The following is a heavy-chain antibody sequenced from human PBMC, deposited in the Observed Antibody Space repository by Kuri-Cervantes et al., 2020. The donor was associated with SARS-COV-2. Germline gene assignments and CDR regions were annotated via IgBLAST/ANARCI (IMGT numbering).Heavy chain of an antibody. Sequence: ETLSLTCAASGFTFSSYWMSWVRQAPGKGPEWVANIKQDGSEKYYVDSVKGRFTISRDNAKNSLYLQMNSLRAEDTAVYYCARDKVVDYWGQGTLVTVSS. J-gene: IGHJ4*02. V-gene: IGHV3-7*01. CDR1: GFTFSSYW. CDR2: IKQDGSEK. CDR3: ARDKVVDY. D-gene: IGHD2-15*01.